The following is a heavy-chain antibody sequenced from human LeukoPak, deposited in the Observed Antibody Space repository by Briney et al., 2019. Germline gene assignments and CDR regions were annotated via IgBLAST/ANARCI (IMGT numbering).Heavy chain of an antibody. CDR1: GFTFSTYA. CDR3: AKDLHGSGTYFDY. V-gene: IGHV3-23*01. Sequence: GGSLRLSCAASGFTFSTYAMTWVRQAPGKGLEWVSTISGGGDGTHYADSVKGRFTISRDNSKNTLYLQMSNLRADDTAVCYCAKDLHGSGTYFDYWGQGTLVPVSS. D-gene: IGHD3-10*01. CDR2: ISGGGDGT. J-gene: IGHJ4*02.